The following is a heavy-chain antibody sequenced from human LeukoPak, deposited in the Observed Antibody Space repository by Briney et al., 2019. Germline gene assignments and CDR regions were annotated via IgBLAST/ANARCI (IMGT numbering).Heavy chain of an antibody. Sequence: TSETLSLTCAVYGGSFSSYYWSWIRQPPGKGLEWIVYIYYSGSTNYNPSLKSRVTISVDTSKNQFSLKLSSVTAADTAVYYCARVSPFVGGIVGASSIFDYWGQGTLVTVSS. V-gene: IGHV4-59*01. CDR2: IYYSGST. J-gene: IGHJ4*02. CDR1: GGSFSSYY. CDR3: ARVSPFVGGIVGASSIFDY. D-gene: IGHD1-26*01.